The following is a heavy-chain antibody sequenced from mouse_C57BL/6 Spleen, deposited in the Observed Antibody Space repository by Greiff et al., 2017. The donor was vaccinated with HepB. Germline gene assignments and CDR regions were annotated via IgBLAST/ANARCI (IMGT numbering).Heavy chain of an antibody. CDR2: IYPGDGDT. Sequence: VQLQQSGAELVKPGASVKISCKASGYAFSSYWMNWVKQSPGKGLEWIGQIYPGDGDTNYNEKFKGKATLTADKASSKAYMQLSSLTSEDSAVYFCARADYGNYERYFDVWGTGTTVTVSS. CDR1: GYAFSSYW. V-gene: IGHV1-80*01. D-gene: IGHD2-1*01. CDR3: ARADYGNYERYFDV. J-gene: IGHJ1*03.